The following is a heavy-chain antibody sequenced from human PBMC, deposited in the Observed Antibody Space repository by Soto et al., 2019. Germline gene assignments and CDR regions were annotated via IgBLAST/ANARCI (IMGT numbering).Heavy chain of an antibody. D-gene: IGHD6-13*01. CDR2: SAGSGGSEGRK. CDR3: SKNTNLGSSWDNYFDY. V-gene: IGHV3-23*01. Sequence: GGSLRLSCVASGFAFISYAMGWVRKAPGKGLEWFSVSAGSGGSEGRKYYADSVRGRFTISRDNSRSTLYLQMDSLRAEDTAVYFCSKNTNLGSSWDNYFDYWGQGTRVTVSS. CDR1: GFAFISYA. J-gene: IGHJ4*02.